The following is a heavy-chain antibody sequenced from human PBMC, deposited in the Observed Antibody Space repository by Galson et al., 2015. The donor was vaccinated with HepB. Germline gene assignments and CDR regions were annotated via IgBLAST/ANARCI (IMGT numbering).Heavy chain of an antibody. Sequence: SVKVSCKASGFNFTRSAMQWVRQARGQRLEWIGWIVVGSGNTKDAQKFQERVTITRGMSTRTAYMELSSLRSEDTAVYYCAAGIVGTTTPDFDSWGQGTLVTVSS. CDR1: GFNFTRSA. CDR2: IVVGSGNT. CDR3: AAGIVGTTTPDFDS. J-gene: IGHJ4*02. D-gene: IGHD1-26*01. V-gene: IGHV1-58*02.